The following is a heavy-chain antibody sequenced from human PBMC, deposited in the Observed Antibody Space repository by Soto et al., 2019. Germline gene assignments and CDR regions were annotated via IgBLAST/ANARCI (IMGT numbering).Heavy chain of an antibody. CDR3: TRGGTPIDY. V-gene: IGHV1-18*01. J-gene: IGHJ4*02. CDR1: GYTFTNFG. D-gene: IGHD3-16*01. Sequence: QVQLVQSGAEVKKPGASVKVSCKTSGYTFTNFGLSWVRQAPGQGLEWMGWISAYNGNTNYAQNFQGRVTMTTDTPSRTAYMALRSLRSDDTAVYYCTRGGTPIDYRGQGPLVTVYS. CDR2: ISAYNGNT.